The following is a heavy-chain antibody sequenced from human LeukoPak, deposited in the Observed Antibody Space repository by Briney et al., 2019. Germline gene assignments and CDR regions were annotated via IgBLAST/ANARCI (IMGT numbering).Heavy chain of an antibody. CDR1: GFTFSRYA. CDR3: AYCSSTSCFDY. J-gene: IGHJ4*02. V-gene: IGHV3-64D*06. D-gene: IGHD2-2*01. Sequence: GGPLRLSCSASGFTFSRYAMHWVRQAPGKGLEYVSAISSNGGSTYYADSVKGRFTISRDNSKNTLYLQMSSLRAEDTAVYYCAYCSSTSCFDYWGQGTLVTVSS. CDR2: ISSNGGST.